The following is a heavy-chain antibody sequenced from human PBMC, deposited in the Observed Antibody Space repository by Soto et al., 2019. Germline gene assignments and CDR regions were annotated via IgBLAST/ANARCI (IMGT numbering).Heavy chain of an antibody. Sequence: ASVKVSCKASGYTFTSYAMHWVRQAPGQRLEWMGWINAGNGNTKYSQKFQGRVTITRDTSASTAYMELSSLRSEDMAVYYCARGTNAYSSGWYGVDYWGQGTLVTVSS. V-gene: IGHV1-3*01. D-gene: IGHD6-19*01. J-gene: IGHJ4*02. CDR1: GYTFTSYA. CDR3: ARGTNAYSSGWYGVDY. CDR2: INAGNGNT.